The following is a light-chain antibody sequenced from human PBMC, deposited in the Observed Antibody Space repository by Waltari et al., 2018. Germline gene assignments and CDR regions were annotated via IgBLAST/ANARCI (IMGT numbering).Light chain of an antibody. Sequence: QPPSVSVAPGETATITCGGDNIGTYSVHWYQQKAGQAPVLVIFYDRDRPSGIPDRFSGTNSGNTATLTISRVEAGDEADFYCQVWDTTLDHVVFGGGTKLTVL. CDR2: YDR. J-gene: IGLJ2*01. V-gene: IGLV3-21*04. CDR3: QVWDTTLDHVV. CDR1: NIGTYS.